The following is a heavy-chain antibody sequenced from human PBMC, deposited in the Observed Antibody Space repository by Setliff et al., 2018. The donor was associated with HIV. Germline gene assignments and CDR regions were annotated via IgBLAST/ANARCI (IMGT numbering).Heavy chain of an antibody. Sequence: SETLSLTCTVSGGSISSYYWSWIRQPPGKGLEWIGYIYYSGSTNYNPSLKSRVTISVDTSKNQFSLKLSFVTAEDTAVYYCASGRGSPHYYYYMDVWGKGTTVTVSS. D-gene: IGHD2-15*01. V-gene: IGHV4-59*12. CDR1: GGSISSYY. J-gene: IGHJ6*03. CDR3: ASGRGSPHYYYYMDV. CDR2: IYYSGST.